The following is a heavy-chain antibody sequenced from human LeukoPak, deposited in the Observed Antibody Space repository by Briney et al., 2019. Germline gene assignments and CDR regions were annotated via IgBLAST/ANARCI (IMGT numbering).Heavy chain of an antibody. D-gene: IGHD2-21*02. J-gene: IGHJ6*02. Sequence: SVKVSCKASGGTFSSYAISWVRQAPGQGLEWMGRISPIFDIPNYGQKFQGRVTITADKSTSTAYMELSSLRSEDTAVYYCAREGFIVVVTAIKERYYYYGIDVWGQGTTVTVSS. CDR3: AREGFIVVVTAIKERYYYYGIDV. V-gene: IGHV1-69*04. CDR2: ISPIFDIP. CDR1: GGTFSSYA.